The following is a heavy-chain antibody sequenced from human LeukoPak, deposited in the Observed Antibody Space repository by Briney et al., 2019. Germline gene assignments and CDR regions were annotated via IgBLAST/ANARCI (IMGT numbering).Heavy chain of an antibody. CDR2: ISSSSSNT. D-gene: IGHD4-17*01. Sequence: PGGSLRLSCAASGFTFSSSTMNRVRQAPGQGLEWVSSISSSSSNTHYADSVKGRFTISRDNAKNSLYLQMNSLRDEDTAVYYCVYGDNRGYWGQGTLVTVSS. CDR1: GFTFSSST. J-gene: IGHJ4*02. CDR3: VYGDNRGY. V-gene: IGHV3-21*01.